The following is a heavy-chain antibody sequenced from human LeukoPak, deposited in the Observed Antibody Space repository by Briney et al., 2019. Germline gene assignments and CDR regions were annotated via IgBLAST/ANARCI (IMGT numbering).Heavy chain of an antibody. Sequence: SGTLSLTSTVSGYSISSGYYWGWIRQLPGKGLEWIGSIDHSGSTYYNPSLKSRVTISVDTSKNQFSLKLSSVTAADTAVYYCARKVRYLATIRYYYYMDVWGKGTTVTVSS. CDR2: IDHSGST. CDR3: ARKVRYLATIRYYYYMDV. V-gene: IGHV4-38-2*02. J-gene: IGHJ6*03. CDR1: GYSISSGYY. D-gene: IGHD5-12*01.